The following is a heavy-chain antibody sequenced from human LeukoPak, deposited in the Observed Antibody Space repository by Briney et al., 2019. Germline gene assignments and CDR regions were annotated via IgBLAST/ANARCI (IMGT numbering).Heavy chain of an antibody. Sequence: PGGSLRLSCAASGLAFSDYWMSWVRQAPGKGLEWVSLIYSGGSTYYADSVKGRFTISRDNSKNTLYLQMNSLRAEDTAVYYCARSRYDSGGYYHVWGKGTTVTVSS. V-gene: IGHV3-53*01. D-gene: IGHD3-22*01. CDR1: GLAFSDYW. CDR2: IYSGGST. J-gene: IGHJ6*04. CDR3: ARSRYDSGGYYHV.